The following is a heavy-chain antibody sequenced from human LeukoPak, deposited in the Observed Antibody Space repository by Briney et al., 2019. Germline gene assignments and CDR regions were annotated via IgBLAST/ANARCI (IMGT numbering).Heavy chain of an antibody. D-gene: IGHD6-19*01. CDR3: ARLRGATVAHNWFDP. J-gene: IGHJ5*02. CDR2: IYHSGTT. Sequence: PSGTLSLTCAVSGGSISSSNWWIWVRQPPGKGLEWIGEIYHSGTTNYNPSLKSRVTISVDKSKNQFSLKLSSVTAADTAVYYCARLRGATVAHNWFDPWGQGTLVTVSS. CDR1: GGSISSSNW. V-gene: IGHV4-4*02.